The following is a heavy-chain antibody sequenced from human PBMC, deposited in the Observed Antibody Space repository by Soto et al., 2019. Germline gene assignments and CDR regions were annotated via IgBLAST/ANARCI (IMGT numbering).Heavy chain of an antibody. Sequence: SETLSLTCAVAGGSISSYDLSLIRQPPGKGLEWIGYIYYSGSTNYNPSLKNRVTISVDTSKNQFSLKLSSVTAADTALYYCGRVDAYYFDFWGQGTLVTVSS. CDR2: IYYSGST. J-gene: IGHJ4*02. CDR1: GGSISSYD. V-gene: IGHV4-59*12. CDR3: GRVDAYYFDF.